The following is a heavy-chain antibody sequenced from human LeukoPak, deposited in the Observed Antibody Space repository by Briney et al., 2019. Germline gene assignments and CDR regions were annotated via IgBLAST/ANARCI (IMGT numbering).Heavy chain of an antibody. CDR3: ARDPSYDSSGYYDY. CDR2: IYSGGST. CDR1: GFTFSSYG. D-gene: IGHD3-22*01. Sequence: GGSLRLSCAASGFTFSSYGMHWVRQAPGKGLEWVSVIYSGGSTYYADSVKGRFTISRDNSKNTLYLQMNSLRAEDTAVYYCARDPSYDSSGYYDYWGQGTLVTVSS. V-gene: IGHV3-53*01. J-gene: IGHJ4*02.